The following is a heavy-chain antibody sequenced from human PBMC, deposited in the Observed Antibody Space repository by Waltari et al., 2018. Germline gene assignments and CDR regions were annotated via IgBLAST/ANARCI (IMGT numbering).Heavy chain of an antibody. CDR2: VYHTGAT. CDR1: GGSTSRHY. V-gene: IGHV4-59*11. J-gene: IGHJ3*01. D-gene: IGHD7-27*01. CDR3: ARDQPTGDSLIDV. Sequence: QVQLQESGPRLVRPSETLSLLCTVSGGSTSRHYWTWIRQSPGKGLEWIGNVYHTGATYYKSSLQSRVTISLDESESQFSLKLNSVTAADTAMYFCARDQPTGDSLIDVWGHGIMVIVSS.